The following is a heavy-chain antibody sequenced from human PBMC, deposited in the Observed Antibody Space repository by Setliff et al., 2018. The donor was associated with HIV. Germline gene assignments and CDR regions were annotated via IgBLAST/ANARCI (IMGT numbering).Heavy chain of an antibody. CDR2: VSQSWNT. D-gene: IGHD6-19*01. V-gene: IGHV4-39*07. CDR3: ARAGYSTGWYTQFDY. CDR1: GGSISSGSYY. Sequence: ASETLSLTCTVSGGSISSGSYYWSWIRQPPGKGLEWIGSVSQSWNTYYNPSLKSRITISIDTSNNQFSLKLTSVTAADTAVYYCARAGYSTGWYTQFDYWGQGALVTVSS. J-gene: IGHJ4*02.